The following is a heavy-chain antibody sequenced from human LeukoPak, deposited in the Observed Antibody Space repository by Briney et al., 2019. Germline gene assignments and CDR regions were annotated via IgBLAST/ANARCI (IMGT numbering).Heavy chain of an antibody. Sequence: ASVKVSCKGSGYSFTNYGISWMRDVPGQGLEWMGWISSYDGKTNYAQKFQGRVTMTTDTSTNTAYMELRSLSSDDTALYYCARDGSYVGKQWLVQGGLEKWLVSWGQGTLATVSS. CDR3: ARDGSYVGKQWLVQGGLEKWLVS. CDR2: ISSYDGKT. J-gene: IGHJ5*01. D-gene: IGHD6-19*01. CDR1: GYSFTNYG. V-gene: IGHV1-18*01.